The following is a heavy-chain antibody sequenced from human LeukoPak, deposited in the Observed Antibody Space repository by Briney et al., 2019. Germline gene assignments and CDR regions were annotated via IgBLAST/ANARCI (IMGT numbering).Heavy chain of an antibody. Sequence: GRSLRLSCAASGFSFSSYGMHWVRQAPGKGLEWVAVIWYDGTNKYYADSVKGRFTISRDNSKNTLYLQMNSLRAEDTAVYYCTTAQWELLHYWGQGTLVTVSS. CDR1: GFSFSSYG. CDR3: TTAQWELLHY. D-gene: IGHD1-26*01. V-gene: IGHV3-33*01. CDR2: IWYDGTNK. J-gene: IGHJ4*02.